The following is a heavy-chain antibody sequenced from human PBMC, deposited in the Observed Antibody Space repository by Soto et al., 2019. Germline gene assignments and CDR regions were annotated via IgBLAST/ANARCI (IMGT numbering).Heavy chain of an antibody. Sequence: QVPLRESGPGLVKPSQTLSLTCSVSGASVAGGSYYWSWVRQPPGKGLEWIGDIPSRGRPFYNPSLTSRGTISADTSKNQLALQLTSVTAADTAVYYCARDTYSGYDFGLWGQGTLVTVSS. V-gene: IGHV4-30-4*01. D-gene: IGHD5-12*01. CDR3: ARDTYSGYDFGL. CDR1: GASVAGGSYY. CDR2: IPSRGRP. J-gene: IGHJ5*02.